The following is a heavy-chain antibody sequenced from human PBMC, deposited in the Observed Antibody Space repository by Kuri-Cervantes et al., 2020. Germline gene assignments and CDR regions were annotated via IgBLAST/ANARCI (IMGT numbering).Heavy chain of an antibody. Sequence: ASVKVSCKASGYTFTSYYMHWVRQAPGQGLEWMGIINPSGGSTSYAQKFQGRVTMTRDTSISTAYMELSRLRSDDTAVYYCARGGKRYSSSQYGMDVWGQGTTVTVSS. CDR3: ARGGKRYSSSQYGMDV. CDR2: INPSGGST. D-gene: IGHD6-6*01. V-gene: IGHV1-46*01. CDR1: GYTFTSYY. J-gene: IGHJ6*02.